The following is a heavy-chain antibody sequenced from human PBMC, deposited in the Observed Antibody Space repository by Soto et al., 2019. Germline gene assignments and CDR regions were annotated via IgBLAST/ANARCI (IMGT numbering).Heavy chain of an antibody. Sequence: GGSLRLSCAASGFTFSSYSMNWVRQAPGKGLEWVSYISSSSSTIYYADSVKGRFTISRDNAKNSLYLQMNSLRDEDTAVYYCARDSNYDSSGYAYYYYYGMDVLGQGTTVTV. CDR2: ISSSSSTI. D-gene: IGHD3-22*01. V-gene: IGHV3-48*02. CDR1: GFTFSSYS. CDR3: ARDSNYDSSGYAYYYYYGMDV. J-gene: IGHJ6*02.